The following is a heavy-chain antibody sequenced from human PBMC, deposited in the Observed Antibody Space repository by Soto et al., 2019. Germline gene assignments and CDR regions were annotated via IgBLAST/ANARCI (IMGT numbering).Heavy chain of an antibody. CDR2: IYYSGST. V-gene: IGHV4-59*01. J-gene: IGHJ6*02. CDR3: ARDRSSSLYYYGMDV. CDR1: GSSISSYY. D-gene: IGHD6-6*01. Sequence: SETLSLTCTVSGSSISSYYWSWIRQPPGKGLEWIGYIYYSGSTNYNPSLKSRVTISVDTSKNQFSLKLSSVTAADTAVYYCARDRSSSLYYYGMDVWGQGTTVTVSS.